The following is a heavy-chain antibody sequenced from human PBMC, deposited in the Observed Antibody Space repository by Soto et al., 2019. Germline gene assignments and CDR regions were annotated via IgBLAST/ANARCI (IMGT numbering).Heavy chain of an antibody. Sequence: PGESLKLSCKASGYSFTNYWIGWVRQMPGKGREWMGIIYPGDSGVRHSPSFQGQVTFSADKSITTAYLQWSSLKASDTAMYYCARHLHADYTMDVWGQGTTVTVSS. CDR3: ARHLHADYTMDV. J-gene: IGHJ6*02. V-gene: IGHV5-51*01. D-gene: IGHD4-4*01. CDR2: IYPGDSGV. CDR1: GYSFTNYW.